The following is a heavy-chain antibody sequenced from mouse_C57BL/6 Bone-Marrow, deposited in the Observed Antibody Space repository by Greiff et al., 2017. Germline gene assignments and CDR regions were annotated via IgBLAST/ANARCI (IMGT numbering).Heavy chain of an antibody. D-gene: IGHD1-1*01. CDR2: ISSGSSTI. J-gene: IGHJ3*01. CDR3: ARPHYYGSSYSWFAY. CDR1: GFTFSDYG. Sequence: EVQVVESGGGLVKPGGSLKLSCAASGFTFSDYGMHWVRQAPEKGLEWVAYISSGSSTIYYADTVKGRFTISRDNAKNTLFLQMTSLRSEDTAMYYWARPHYYGSSYSWFAYWGQGTLVTVSA. V-gene: IGHV5-17*01.